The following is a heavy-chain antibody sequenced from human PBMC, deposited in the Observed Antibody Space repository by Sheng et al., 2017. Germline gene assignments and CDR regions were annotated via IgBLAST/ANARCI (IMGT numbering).Heavy chain of an antibody. V-gene: IGHV3-21*01. CDR3: ARGYDSSGRRGWY. Sequence: EVQLVESGGGLVKPGGSLRLSCAASGFTFSSYSMNWVRQAPGKGLEWVSSISSSSSYIYYADSVKGRFTISRDNAKNSLYLQMNSLRAEDTAVYYCARGYDSSGRRGWYWGQGTLVTVSS. CDR1: GFTFSSYS. D-gene: IGHD3-22*01. J-gene: IGHJ4*02. CDR2: ISSSSSYI.